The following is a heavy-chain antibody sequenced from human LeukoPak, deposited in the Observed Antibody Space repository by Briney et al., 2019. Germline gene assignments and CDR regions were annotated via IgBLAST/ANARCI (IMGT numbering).Heavy chain of an antibody. V-gene: IGHV4-30-2*01. Sequence: SQTLSLTCAVSGGSISSGGYSWSWIRQPPGKGLEWIGYIYHSGSTCYNPSLKSRVTISVDRSKNQFSLKLSSVTAADTAVYYCARVIRAASTYYFDYWGQGTLVTVSS. CDR2: IYHSGST. CDR1: GGSISSGGYS. J-gene: IGHJ4*02. D-gene: IGHD2-15*01. CDR3: ARVIRAASTYYFDY.